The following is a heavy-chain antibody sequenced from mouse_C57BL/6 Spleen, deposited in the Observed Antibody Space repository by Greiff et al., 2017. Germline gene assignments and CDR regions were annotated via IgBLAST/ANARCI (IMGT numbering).Heavy chain of an antibody. CDR2: IDPSDSYT. V-gene: IGHV1-69*01. Sequence: QVQLKQPGAELVMPGASVKLSCKASGYTFTSYWMHWVKQRPGQGLEWIGEIDPSDSYTNYNQKFKGKSTLTVDKSSSTAYMQLSSLTSEDSAVYYCARWGQYYFDYWGQGTTLTVSS. J-gene: IGHJ2*01. D-gene: IGHD6-1*01. CDR3: ARWGQYYFDY. CDR1: GYTFTSYW.